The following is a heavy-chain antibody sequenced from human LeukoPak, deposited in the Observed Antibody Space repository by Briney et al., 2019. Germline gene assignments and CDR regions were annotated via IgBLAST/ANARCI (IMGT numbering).Heavy chain of an antibody. Sequence: KTGGSLRLSCAASGFTFSSYNMNWVRQAPGKGLEWVSSISSSSSYIYYADSVKGRFTISRDNAKNSLYLQMNSLRAEDTAVYYCARDQDGDYFDYWGQGTLVTVSS. CDR1: GFTFSSYN. CDR2: ISSSSSYI. CDR3: ARDQDGDYFDY. V-gene: IGHV3-21*01. J-gene: IGHJ4*02. D-gene: IGHD2-8*01.